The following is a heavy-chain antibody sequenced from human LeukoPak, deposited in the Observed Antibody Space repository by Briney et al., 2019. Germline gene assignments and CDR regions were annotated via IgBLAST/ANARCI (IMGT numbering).Heavy chain of an antibody. J-gene: IGHJ6*02. V-gene: IGHV3-7*05. CDR2: IKQDGSEK. CDR3: ARVRGVVVVARYGMDV. CDR1: GFTFSSYW. Sequence: PGGSLRLSCAASGFTFSSYWMSWVRQAPGKGLEWVANIKQDGSEKYYVDSVKGRFTISRDNAKNSLYLQMNSLRAEDTAVYYCARVRGVVVVARYGMDVWGQGTTVTVSS. D-gene: IGHD2-15*01.